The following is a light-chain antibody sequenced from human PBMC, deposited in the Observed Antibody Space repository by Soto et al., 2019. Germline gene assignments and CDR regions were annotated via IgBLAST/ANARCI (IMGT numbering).Light chain of an antibody. J-gene: IGKJ3*01. CDR2: AAS. CDR3: QQLNSFPIP. Sequence: IQLTQSPSSLSASVGDRVTISCRASQGIANFLAWYQQMPGKAPKLLIYAASTLQSGVPSRFSGSGSGTDLTLTIRSLQHDDFATYYCQQLNSFPIPFGPGTKVHIK. CDR1: QGIANF. V-gene: IGKV1-9*01.